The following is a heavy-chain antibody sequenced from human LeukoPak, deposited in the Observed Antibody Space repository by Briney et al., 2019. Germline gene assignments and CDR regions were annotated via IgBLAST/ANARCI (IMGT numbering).Heavy chain of an antibody. V-gene: IGHV3-13*04. CDR1: GFTFSIYD. CDR3: ARGAAGFDY. D-gene: IGHD6-13*01. CDR2: MGKTAGDT. Sequence: GRSLRLSCAASGFTFSIYDMHWVRQAPGKGLEWVSGMGKTAGDTYYSGSVKGRFTISRENAENSVYLEMNSLEAGDTAVYYCARGAAGFDYWGQGTLVSVSS. J-gene: IGHJ4*02.